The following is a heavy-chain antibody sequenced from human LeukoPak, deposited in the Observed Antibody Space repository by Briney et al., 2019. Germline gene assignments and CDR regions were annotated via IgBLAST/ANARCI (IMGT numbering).Heavy chain of an antibody. CDR3: AKDIGRITGAFDI. CDR2: ISYDGTQK. Sequence: GGSLRLSCAASGFTFTHYGMHWVRQAPGKGLEWVALISYDGTQKSYADSVKGRVTISRDNAKNSLYLQMNSLRAEDTALYYCAKDIGRITGAFDIWGQGTMVTVSS. D-gene: IGHD3-10*01. CDR1: GFTFTHYG. J-gene: IGHJ3*02. V-gene: IGHV3-30*02.